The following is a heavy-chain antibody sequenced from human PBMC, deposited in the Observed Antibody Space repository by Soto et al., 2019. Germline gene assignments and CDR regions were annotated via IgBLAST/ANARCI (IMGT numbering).Heavy chain of an antibody. CDR1: AFTKRNPG. J-gene: IGHJ4*02. CDR2: IKSKTDGGTT. Sequence: GTLRHSCSPSAFTKRNPGMSWVRQAPGKGLEWVGRIKSKTDGGTTDYAAPVKGRFTISRDDSKNTLYLQMNSLKTEDTAVYYCTTVLLWFGELIWGQGT. V-gene: IGHV3-15*01. D-gene: IGHD3-10*01. CDR3: TTVLLWFGELI.